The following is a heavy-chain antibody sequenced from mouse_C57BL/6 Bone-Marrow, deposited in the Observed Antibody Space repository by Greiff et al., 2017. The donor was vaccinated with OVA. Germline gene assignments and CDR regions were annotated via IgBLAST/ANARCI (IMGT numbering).Heavy chain of an antibody. CDR1: GYTFTSYW. CDR2: IDPNSGGT. Sequence: VQLQQSGAELVKPGASVKLSCKASGYTFTSYWMHWVKQRPGRGLEWIGRIDPNSGGTKYNEKFKSKATLTVDKPSSTAYMQLSSLTSEDSAVYYCARTRGLRPYYAMDYWGQGTSVTVSS. D-gene: IGHD2-4*01. J-gene: IGHJ4*01. CDR3: ARTRGLRPYYAMDY. V-gene: IGHV1-72*01.